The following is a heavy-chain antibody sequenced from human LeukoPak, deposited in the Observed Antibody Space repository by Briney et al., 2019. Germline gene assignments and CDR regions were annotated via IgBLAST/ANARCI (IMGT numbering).Heavy chain of an antibody. Sequence: GSLRLSCAASGFRFNNYGIHWVRQAPGKGLEWVAVTWYDGSNKYYADSVRDRFTVSRDKSKNTVYLQMNSLRVEDTAVYYCVKDEVYLDSGGYPTPDTTLDYWGQGTLVTVSS. V-gene: IGHV3-33*03. CDR1: GFRFNNYG. J-gene: IGHJ4*02. CDR2: TWYDGSNK. D-gene: IGHD3-22*01. CDR3: VKDEVYLDSGGYPTPDTTLDY.